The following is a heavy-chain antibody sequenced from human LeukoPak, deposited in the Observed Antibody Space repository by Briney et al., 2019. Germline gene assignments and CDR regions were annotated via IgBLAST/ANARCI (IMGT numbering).Heavy chain of an antibody. Sequence: GGSLRLSXAASGFTFSSYSMNWVRQAPGKGLEWVSSISSSSSYIYYADSVKGRFTISRDNAKNSLYLQMNSLRAEDTAVYYCAREGPSGYCDYWGQGTLVTVSS. CDR2: ISSSSSYI. CDR3: AREGPSGYCDY. D-gene: IGHD3-3*01. J-gene: IGHJ4*02. CDR1: GFTFSSYS. V-gene: IGHV3-21*01.